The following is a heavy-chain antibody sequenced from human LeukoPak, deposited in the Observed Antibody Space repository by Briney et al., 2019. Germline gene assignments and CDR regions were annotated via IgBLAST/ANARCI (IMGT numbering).Heavy chain of an antibody. CDR2: IIPIFGTA. CDR1: GGTFSSYA. D-gene: IGHD1-26*01. CDR3: AFLTSGSYYYFDY. J-gene: IGHJ4*02. V-gene: IGHV1-69*01. Sequence: GSSVKVSCKASGGTFSSYAISWVRQAPGQGLEWMGGIIPIFGTANYAQKFQGRVTITADESTSTAYMELSSLRSEDTAVYHCAFLTSGSYYYFDYWGQGTLVTVSS.